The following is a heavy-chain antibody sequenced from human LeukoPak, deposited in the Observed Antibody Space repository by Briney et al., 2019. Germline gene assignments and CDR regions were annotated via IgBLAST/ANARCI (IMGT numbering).Heavy chain of an antibody. CDR2: INPNSVGT. Sequence: ASLKPSCKAAGYTLTGYYMHSVRQAPGHRLEWMTGINPNSVGTTYIKKFQDRVTMTRDTSISTAYMELSRLRSDDTAVYYCAKSVFPYYYDSSGLSAFDIWGQGTMVTVSS. V-gene: IGHV1-2*02. J-gene: IGHJ3*02. CDR3: AKSVFPYYYDSSGLSAFDI. D-gene: IGHD3-22*01. CDR1: GYTLTGYY.